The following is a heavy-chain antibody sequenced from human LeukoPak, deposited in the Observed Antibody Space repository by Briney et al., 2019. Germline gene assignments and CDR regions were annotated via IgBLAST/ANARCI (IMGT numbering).Heavy chain of an antibody. CDR1: DFTVISNY. Sequence: GGSLRLSCGASDFTVISNYMTWVRQAPGKGLECVSVIHSNDDTYYAASVRGRFTISRDSSNHMLYLQMNSLRVEDTAVYYCTRGHAAMGEYGGQGTLVTVSS. D-gene: IGHD5-18*01. CDR3: TRGHAAMGEY. V-gene: IGHV3-53*01. CDR2: IHSNDDT. J-gene: IGHJ4*02.